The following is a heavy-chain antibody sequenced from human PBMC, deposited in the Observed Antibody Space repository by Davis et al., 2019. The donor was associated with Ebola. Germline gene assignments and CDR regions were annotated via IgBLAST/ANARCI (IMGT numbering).Heavy chain of an antibody. CDR1: GFTFSSYA. V-gene: IGHV3-64D*06. CDR3: VKDRFTVVVVHGGFDY. Sequence: GESLKISCSASGFTFSSYAMHWVRQAPGKGLESVSRISTNGETTYSAESVKGRFTISRDNSKGTLYLQMRSLRTDDTAVYYCVKDRFTVVVVHGGFDYWGQGTLVTVSS. D-gene: IGHD2-15*01. J-gene: IGHJ4*02. CDR2: ISTNGETT.